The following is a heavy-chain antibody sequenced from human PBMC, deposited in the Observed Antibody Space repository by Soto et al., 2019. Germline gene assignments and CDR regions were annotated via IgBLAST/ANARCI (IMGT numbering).Heavy chain of an antibody. V-gene: IGHV3-21*01. CDR2: ISSSSSYI. D-gene: IGHD3-3*01. CDR1: GFTFSSYS. Sequence: EVQLVESGGGLVKPGGSLRLSCAASGFTFSSYSMNWVRQAPGKGLEWVSSISSSSSYIYYADSVKGRFTISRDNAKNSLYLQRNSLRAEDTAVYYCARDWPDYDFWSGYYSYFDYWGQGTLVTVSS. J-gene: IGHJ4*02. CDR3: ARDWPDYDFWSGYYSYFDY.